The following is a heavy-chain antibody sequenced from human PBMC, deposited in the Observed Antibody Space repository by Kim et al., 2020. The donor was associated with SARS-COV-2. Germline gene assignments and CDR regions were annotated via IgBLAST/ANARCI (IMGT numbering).Heavy chain of an antibody. D-gene: IGHD6-6*01. J-gene: IGHJ4*02. V-gene: IGHV3-23*01. Sequence: KGRFTIPRDNSKNTLYLQMNSLRAEDTAVYYCAKDLPVGAARRSWNYFDYWGQGTLVTVSS. CDR3: AKDLPVGAARRSWNYFDY.